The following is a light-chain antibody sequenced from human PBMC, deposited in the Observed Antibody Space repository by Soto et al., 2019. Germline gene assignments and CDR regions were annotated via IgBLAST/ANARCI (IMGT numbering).Light chain of an antibody. CDR1: QNINSSY. Sequence: EIVLTQSPGTLSLSPGERATLSCRASQNINSSYLAWYQQEPGQAPRLLIYGASSRATGIPDRFSGSGSGTDFTLTISRLEPEDFAVYYCQQYGSSPLYTFGQGTKLEIK. J-gene: IGKJ2*01. CDR2: GAS. V-gene: IGKV3-20*01. CDR3: QQYGSSPLYT.